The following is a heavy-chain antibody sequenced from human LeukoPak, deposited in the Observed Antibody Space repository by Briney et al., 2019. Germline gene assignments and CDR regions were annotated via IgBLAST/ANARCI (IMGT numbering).Heavy chain of an antibody. Sequence: GEALRISCKGSGYRFTSYWIKWVRPMPGKGLEWMGRLEPSDSYTKYSPYFQGHVTISADNSNSTAYLQCICPKASDTARYYCSIPSHDYGGNSKAFVIWGQGTMVTVSS. CDR3: SIPSHDYGGNSKAFVI. CDR2: LEPSDSYT. D-gene: IGHD4-23*01. J-gene: IGHJ3*02. CDR1: GYRFTSYW. V-gene: IGHV5-10-1*01.